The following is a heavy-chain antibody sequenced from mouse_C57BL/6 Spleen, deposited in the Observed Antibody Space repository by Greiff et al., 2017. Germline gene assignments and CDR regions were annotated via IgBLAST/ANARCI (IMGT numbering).Heavy chain of an antibody. D-gene: IGHD2-2*01. CDR1: GYAFSSYW. CDR2: IYPGDGDT. CDR3: ARRRGTMVTLDAMDY. J-gene: IGHJ4*01. Sequence: VQLQQSGAELVKPGASVKISCKASGYAFSSYWMNWVKQRPGKGLEWIGQIYPGDGDTNYNGKFKGKATLTADKSSRTAYMQLSSLTSDDSAVYFCARRRGTMVTLDAMDYWGQGTSGTVAS. V-gene: IGHV1-80*01.